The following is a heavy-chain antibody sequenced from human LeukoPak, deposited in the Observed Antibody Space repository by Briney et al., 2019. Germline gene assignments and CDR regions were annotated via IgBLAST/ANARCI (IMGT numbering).Heavy chain of an antibody. CDR2: ISSSSSYI. D-gene: IGHD3-22*01. J-gene: IGHJ4*02. CDR3: ARDYYDSSGSEGYFDY. CDR1: GFTFSSYG. V-gene: IGHV3-21*01. Sequence: PGGSLRLSCAASGFTFSSYGMHWVRQAPGKGLEWVSSISSSSSYIYYADSVKGRFTISRDNAKNSLYLQMNSLRAEDTAVYYCARDYYDSSGSEGYFDYWGQGTLVTVSS.